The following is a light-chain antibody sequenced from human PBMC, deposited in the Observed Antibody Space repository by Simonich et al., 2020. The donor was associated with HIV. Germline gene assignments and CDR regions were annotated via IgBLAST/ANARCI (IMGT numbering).Light chain of an antibody. CDR1: RSIRTY. V-gene: IGKV1-39*01. CDR3: HQSYSNPRT. CDR2: AAS. Sequence: DIQMTQSRSSLSASVGDRVTVACRASRSIRTYLNWYQQKPGKAPKLLIYAASSLQSGVPSRFSGSGSGTDFTLTINSLQPEDFATYYCHQSYSNPRTFGQGTKLEIK. J-gene: IGKJ2*01.